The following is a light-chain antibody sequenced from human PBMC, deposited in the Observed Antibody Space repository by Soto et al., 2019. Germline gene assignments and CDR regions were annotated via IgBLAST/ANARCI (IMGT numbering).Light chain of an antibody. V-gene: IGLV2-11*01. CDR2: DVS. Sequence: QSALTQPRSVSGSPGQSVTVSCTGTSSDVGGYNYVSWYQQHPGKAPKLMIFDVSKRPSGVPDRFCGSKSGNTASLTISGLQAEDEGDYYICSYAGNYTVIFGGGTKLNVL. CDR3: CSYAGNYTVI. J-gene: IGLJ2*01. CDR1: SSDVGGYNY.